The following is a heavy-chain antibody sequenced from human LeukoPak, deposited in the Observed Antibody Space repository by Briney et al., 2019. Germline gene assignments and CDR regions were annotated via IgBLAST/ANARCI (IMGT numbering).Heavy chain of an antibody. CDR2: INPNSGGT. J-gene: IGHJ6*02. D-gene: IGHD2-2*01. V-gene: IGHV1-2*04. Sequence: GASVKVSCKASGYTFTGYYMHWVRQAPGQGLERMGWINPNSGGTNYAQKFQGWVTMTRDTSISTAYMELSRLRSDDTAVYYCAREDIVVVPAAYGTDVWGQGTTVTVSS. CDR1: GYTFTGYY. CDR3: AREDIVVVPAAYGTDV.